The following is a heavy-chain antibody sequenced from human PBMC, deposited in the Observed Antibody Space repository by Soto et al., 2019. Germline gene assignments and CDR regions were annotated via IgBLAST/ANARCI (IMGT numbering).Heavy chain of an antibody. V-gene: IGHV3-13*01. CDR3: ARGRSNDFVSSPPPVFDP. J-gene: IGHJ5*02. D-gene: IGHD1-1*01. CDR1: GFTFSNYA. Sequence: PGGSLRLSCAASGFTFSNYAMTWVRQAPGKGLEWVAGIGTLFDRFYPDSVKGRFTVSRENAKSSVYLQMNKLRTGDTGIYYCARGRSNDFVSSPPPVFDPRGRGTLVTVSS. CDR2: IGTLFDR.